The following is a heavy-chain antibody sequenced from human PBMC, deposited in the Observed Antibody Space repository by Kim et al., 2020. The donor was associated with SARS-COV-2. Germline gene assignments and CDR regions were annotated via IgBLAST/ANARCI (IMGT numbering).Heavy chain of an antibody. CDR3: ARVLECGGWAFDI. CDR2: IYHSGNT. V-gene: IGHV4-59*02. D-gene: IGHD2-15*01. J-gene: IGHJ3*02. Sequence: SETLSLTCTVSGASVRSAYWVWVRQPPGKGLEWIGYIYHSGNTNYNPSLTSRLTMSLDTSKNQVSLKLTSMTAADTAVYYCARVLECGGWAFDIWGQGT. CDR1: GASVRSAY.